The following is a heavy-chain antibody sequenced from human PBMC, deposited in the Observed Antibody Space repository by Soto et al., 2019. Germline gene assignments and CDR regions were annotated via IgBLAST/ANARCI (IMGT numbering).Heavy chain of an antibody. D-gene: IGHD3-3*01. CDR2: IYYSGST. CDR3: ARVYEGYYYGMDV. Sequence: ETLSLTCTVSGGSISSYYWSWIRQPPGKGLEWIGYIYYSGSTNYNPSLKSRVTISVDTSKNQFSLKLSSVTAADTAVYYCARVYEGYYYGMDVWGQGTTVTVSS. V-gene: IGHV4-59*01. CDR1: GGSISSYY. J-gene: IGHJ6*02.